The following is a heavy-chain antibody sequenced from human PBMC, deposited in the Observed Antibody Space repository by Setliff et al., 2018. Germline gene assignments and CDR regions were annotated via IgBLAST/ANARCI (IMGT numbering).Heavy chain of an antibody. CDR2: ISSSSSYI. V-gene: IGHV3-21*01. Sequence: PGGSLRLSCAASGFAFGTYSMNWVRQAPGKGLEWVSSISSSSSYIYYAESLKGRITISRDNAKNSLYLQMNGLRAEDTSVYYCGRDVFDFRTGQGGPWGQGTRVTVS. J-gene: IGHJ5*02. CDR1: GFAFGTYS. D-gene: IGHD3-3*01. CDR3: GRDVFDFRTGQGGP.